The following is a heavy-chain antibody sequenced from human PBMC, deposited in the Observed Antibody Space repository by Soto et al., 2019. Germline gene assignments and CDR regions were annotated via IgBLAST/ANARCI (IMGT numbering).Heavy chain of an antibody. D-gene: IGHD2-15*01. CDR3: ARAPGYCSGGSCYSSAFDT. Sequence: GASVKVSCKASGYTFTSYGISWVRQAPGQGLEWMGWISAYNGNTNYAQKLQGRVTMTTDTSTSTAYMELRSLRSDDTAVYYCARAPGYCSGGSCYSSAFDTWGQGTMVTVS. V-gene: IGHV1-18*01. CDR2: ISAYNGNT. CDR1: GYTFTSYG. J-gene: IGHJ3*02.